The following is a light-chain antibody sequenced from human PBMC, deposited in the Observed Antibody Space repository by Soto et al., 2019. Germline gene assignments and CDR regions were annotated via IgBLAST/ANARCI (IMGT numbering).Light chain of an antibody. CDR3: QSYDTSLSAHVV. J-gene: IGLJ2*01. CDR1: SSNIGSGYD. Sequence: QAVVTQPPSVSGAPGQRVTISCTGSSSNIGSGYDVHWYQQIPGTAPKLLIYGDNNRPSGVPDRFSGSRSGTSASLAITGLQAEDEADYYCQSYDTSLSAHVVFGGGTQLTVL. V-gene: IGLV1-40*01. CDR2: GDN.